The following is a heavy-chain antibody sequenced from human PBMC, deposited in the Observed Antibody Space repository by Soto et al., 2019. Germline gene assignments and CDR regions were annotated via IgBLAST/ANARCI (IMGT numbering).Heavy chain of an antibody. Sequence: ASVKVSCKASGYTFTSYGISWVRQDPGQGLEWMGWISAYNGNTNYAQKLQGRVTMTTDTSTSTAYMELRSLRSDDTAVYYCARAQCSGGSCYSWWFNPWGQGTLVTVSS. CDR1: GYTFTSYG. CDR3: ARAQCSGGSCYSWWFNP. CDR2: ISAYNGNT. V-gene: IGHV1-18*01. D-gene: IGHD2-15*01. J-gene: IGHJ5*02.